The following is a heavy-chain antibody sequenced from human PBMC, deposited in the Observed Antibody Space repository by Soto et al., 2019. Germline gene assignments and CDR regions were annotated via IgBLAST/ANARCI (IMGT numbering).Heavy chain of an antibody. CDR1: GDSVSSNSAA. D-gene: IGHD3-10*01. CDR3: ERDSPYGSGWYYVMDV. Sequence: PSQTLSLTCAISGDSVSSNSAAWNWIRQSPSRGLEWLGRTYYMSKWYNDYAVSVKSRITINPDTSKNQFSPQLNSVTPEDTAVYYCERDSPYGSGWYYVMDVWGQGTPVTVSS. J-gene: IGHJ6*02. CDR2: TYYMSKWYN. V-gene: IGHV6-1*01.